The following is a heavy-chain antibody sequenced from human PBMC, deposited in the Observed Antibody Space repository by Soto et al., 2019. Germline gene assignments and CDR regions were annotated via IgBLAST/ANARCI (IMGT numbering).Heavy chain of an antibody. V-gene: IGHV6-1*01. D-gene: IGHD1-7*01. CDR2: TYYRSRWYN. CDR1: GDSVSSNSAA. CDR3: AGTTSHQWYYMDV. Sequence: QVQLQESGPGLVKPSQTLSLTCAISGDSVSSNSAAWNWIRLSPSRGLEWLARTYYRSRWYNDYAVSVRSRIPANPDTSKNQFSLQLTSVTPEDTAVYYCAGTTSHQWYYMDVWGKGTTVTVSS. J-gene: IGHJ6*03.